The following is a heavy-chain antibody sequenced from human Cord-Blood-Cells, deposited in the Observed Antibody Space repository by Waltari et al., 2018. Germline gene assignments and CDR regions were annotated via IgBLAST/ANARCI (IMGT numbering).Heavy chain of an antibody. Sequence: QLQLQESGPGLVKPSETLSLTCTVSGGSISSSSYYWGWIRQPPGKGLEWIGSIYYSGSSYYNPSLKRRVTISVDTSKNQFSLKLSSGTAADTAVYYCARQGGYYGSGSYYDYWGQGTLVTVSS. J-gene: IGHJ4*02. CDR1: GGSISSSSYY. D-gene: IGHD3-10*01. V-gene: IGHV4-39*01. CDR3: ARQGGYYGSGSYYDY. CDR2: IYYSGSS.